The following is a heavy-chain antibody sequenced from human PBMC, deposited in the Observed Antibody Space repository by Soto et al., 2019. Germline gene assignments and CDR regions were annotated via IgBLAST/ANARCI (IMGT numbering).Heavy chain of an antibody. D-gene: IGHD3-10*01. CDR2: ISSSGRSI. CDR3: ARVRFGEWGYAMDV. CDR1: GLTFSDCY. J-gene: IGHJ6*02. Sequence: QVQLVESGGGLVKPGGSLRLSCAASGLTFSDCYMNWIRQAPGKGLEWVSYISSSGRSINYADSVKGRFTISSDNAKNSLYLQMNSLRAEDTAMYYCARVRFGEWGYAMDVWGQGTTVTVSS. V-gene: IGHV3-11*01.